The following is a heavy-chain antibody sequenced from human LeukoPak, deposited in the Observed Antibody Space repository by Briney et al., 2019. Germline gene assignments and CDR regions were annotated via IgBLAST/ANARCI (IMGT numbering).Heavy chain of an antibody. V-gene: IGHV3-9*01. D-gene: IGHD3-22*01. J-gene: IGHJ4*02. CDR1: GFSFDDYG. CDR2: ISWNSGNI. Sequence: GGSLRLFCVASGFSFDDYGMFWVRQTPGKGLEWVSGISWNSGNIGYADSVKGRFTVSRDNAKNSLYLQMNSLRVEDTAFYYCAKDRYFYDSGCKASWGRGTLVIVSS. CDR3: AKDRYFYDSGCKAS.